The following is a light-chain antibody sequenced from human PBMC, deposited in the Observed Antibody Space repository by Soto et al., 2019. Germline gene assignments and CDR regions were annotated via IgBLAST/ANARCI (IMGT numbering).Light chain of an antibody. Sequence: QSVLTQPPSVSGAPGQRVTISCTGSSSNIGAGYDVHWYQQLPGTDPKLLIYGNSNRPSGVPDRFSGSKSGTSASLAITGLQAEDEADYHCQSYVSSLSYVFGTGTKVTVL. V-gene: IGLV1-40*01. CDR1: SSNIGAGYD. CDR2: GNS. J-gene: IGLJ1*01. CDR3: QSYVSSLSYV.